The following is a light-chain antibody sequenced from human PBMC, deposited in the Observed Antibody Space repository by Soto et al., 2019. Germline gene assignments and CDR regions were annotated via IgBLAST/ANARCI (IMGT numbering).Light chain of an antibody. CDR2: AAS. Sequence: DIQMTQSPSSVSASVGDRVTITCRASQAISNWLAWYQQKPGKAPKLLIYAASNLQTGVPSRFSCSGYGTDFTLTISSLKPEDFATYYCQQANSFPRTFGQGTKVEIK. CDR1: QAISNW. V-gene: IGKV1D-12*01. J-gene: IGKJ1*01. CDR3: QQANSFPRT.